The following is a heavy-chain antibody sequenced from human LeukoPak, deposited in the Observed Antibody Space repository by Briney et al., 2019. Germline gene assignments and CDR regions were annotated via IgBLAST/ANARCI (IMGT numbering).Heavy chain of an antibody. Sequence: EPGGSLRLSCAASGFTFGNYAMTWVRQAPGKGLEWVSGVSGNGDSTYYADSVKGRFTISRDNSKNTLYLVMKSLRAEDTAVYYCAKTGAAEPLDYWGQGTLVTVSS. CDR2: VSGNGDST. CDR3: AKTGAAEPLDY. V-gene: IGHV3-23*01. D-gene: IGHD7-27*01. J-gene: IGHJ4*02. CDR1: GFTFGNYA.